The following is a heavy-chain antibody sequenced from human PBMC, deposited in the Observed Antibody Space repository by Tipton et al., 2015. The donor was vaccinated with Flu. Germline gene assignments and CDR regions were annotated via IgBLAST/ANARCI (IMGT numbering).Heavy chain of an antibody. CDR1: GYSISSGYY. Sequence: PGLVKPSETLSLTCAVSGYSISSGYYWGWIRQPPGKGLEWIGYIYYSGSTNYNPSLKSRVTISVDTSKNQFSLKLSSVTAADTAVYYCARELNYGMDVWGQGTTVTVSS. CDR3: ARELNYGMDV. CDR2: IYYSGST. J-gene: IGHJ6*02. V-gene: IGHV4-38-2*02.